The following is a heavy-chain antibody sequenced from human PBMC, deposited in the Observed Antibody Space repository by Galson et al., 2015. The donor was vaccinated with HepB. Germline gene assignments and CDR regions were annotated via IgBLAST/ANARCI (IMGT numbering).Heavy chain of an antibody. CDR3: ARWSSSSWYSDYYYYYMDV. V-gene: IGHV3-21*01. CDR1: GFTFSSYS. CDR2: ISSSSSYI. D-gene: IGHD6-13*01. Sequence: SLRLSCAASGFTFSSYSMNWVRQAPGKGLEWVSSISSSSSYIYYADSVKGRFTISRDNAKNSLYLQMNSLRAEDTAVYYCARWSSSSWYSDYYYYYMDVWGKGTTVTVPS. J-gene: IGHJ6*03.